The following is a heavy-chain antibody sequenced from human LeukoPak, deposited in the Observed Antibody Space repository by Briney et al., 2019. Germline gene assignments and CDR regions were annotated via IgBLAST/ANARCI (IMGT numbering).Heavy chain of an antibody. D-gene: IGHD3-3*01. V-gene: IGHV1-46*03. J-gene: IGHJ4*02. Sequence: ASVKVSCKASGYTLTSYYMHWVRQAPGQGLDWMGIINPSGGSTSYAQKFQGRVTMTRDTSTSTVYMELSSLRSEDTAVYYCARVKWGTIFGVVILPDFDYWGQGTLVTVSS. CDR1: GYTLTSYY. CDR3: ARVKWGTIFGVVILPDFDY. CDR2: INPSGGST.